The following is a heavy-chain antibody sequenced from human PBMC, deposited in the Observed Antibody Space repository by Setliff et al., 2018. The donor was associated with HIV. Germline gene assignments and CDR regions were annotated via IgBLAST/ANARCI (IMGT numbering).Heavy chain of an antibody. J-gene: IGHJ4*02. D-gene: IGHD3-10*01. CDR2: IYYSGST. CDR3: ARMIRGVKGEVRDY. CDR1: GGSISRSFYY. Sequence: PSETLSLTCSVSGGSISRSFYYWGWLRQPPGKGLEWIGYIYYSGSTYYNPSLRSRVTISVDTSKNQFSLKLSSVTAADTAVYFCARMIRGVKGEVRDYWGRGTLVTVSS. V-gene: IGHV4-30-4*08.